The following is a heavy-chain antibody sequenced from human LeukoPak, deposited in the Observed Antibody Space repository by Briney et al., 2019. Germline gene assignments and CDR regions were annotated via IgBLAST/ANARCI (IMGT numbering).Heavy chain of an antibody. CDR3: ATLTTGTAFDY. V-gene: IGHV1-69*13. J-gene: IGHJ4*02. D-gene: IGHD1-1*01. CDR2: IIPIFGTA. Sequence: ASVKVSCKASGGTYSSYAISWVRQAPGQGLDWMGGIIPIFGTANYAQKFQGRVTITADESTSTAYMELSSLRSEDTAVYYCATLTTGTAFDYWGQGTLVTVSS. CDR1: GGTYSSYA.